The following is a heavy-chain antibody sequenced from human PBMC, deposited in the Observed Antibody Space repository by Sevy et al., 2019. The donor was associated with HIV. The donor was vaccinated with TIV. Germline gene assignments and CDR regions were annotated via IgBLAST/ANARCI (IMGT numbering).Heavy chain of an antibody. CDR3: ANSRGRYEGSSWLYYYYIMDV. J-gene: IGHJ6*02. V-gene: IGHV3-30*04. D-gene: IGHD6-13*01. Sequence: GGSLRLSCAASGFTFSSYAMSWVRQAPGKGLEWVAVISNDGSDKEYADSVKGRFTVSRDNSKDTVYLQMNSLRLEDTAVYYCANSRGRYEGSSWLYYYYIMDVWGQGTTVTVSS. CDR2: ISNDGSDK. CDR1: GFTFSSYA.